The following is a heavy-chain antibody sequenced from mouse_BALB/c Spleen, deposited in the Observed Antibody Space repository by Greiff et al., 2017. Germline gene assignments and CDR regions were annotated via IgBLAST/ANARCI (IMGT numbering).Heavy chain of an antibody. Sequence: EVHLVESGGGLVKPGGSLKLSCAASGFTFSSYAMSWVRQTPGKRLEWVASISSGGSTYYPDSVKGRFTISRDNARNILYLQMSSLRSEDTAMYYCARKGSYDYGGAWFAYWGQGTLVTVSA. CDR3: ARKGSYDYGGAWFAY. CDR1: GFTFSSYA. V-gene: IGHV5-6-5*01. CDR2: ISSGGST. D-gene: IGHD2-4*01. J-gene: IGHJ3*01.